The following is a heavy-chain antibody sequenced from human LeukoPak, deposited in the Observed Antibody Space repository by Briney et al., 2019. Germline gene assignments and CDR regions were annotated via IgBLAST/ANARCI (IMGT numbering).Heavy chain of an antibody. CDR1: GFTFSNYW. CDR2: IKQDGSRK. Sequence: GSLRLSRAASGFTFSNYWMDWVRQAPGKGLEWVAKIKQDGSRKDYVDSVKGRFTISRDNAKNSLYLEMSSLRVEDTGVYYCARENPYVSWGQGTLVTVSS. CDR3: ARENPYVS. D-gene: IGHD1-14*01. V-gene: IGHV3-7*01. J-gene: IGHJ5*02.